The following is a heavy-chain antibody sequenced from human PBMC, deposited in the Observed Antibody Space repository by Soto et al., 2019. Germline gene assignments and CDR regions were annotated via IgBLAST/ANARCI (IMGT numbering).Heavy chain of an antibody. D-gene: IGHD3-10*01. CDR2: IWYDGSNK. V-gene: IGHV3-33*01. Sequence: QVQLVESGGGVVQPGRSLRLSCAASGFTFSSYGMHWVRQAPGKGLEWVAVIWYDGSNKYYADSVKGRFTISRDNSKNTLYLQMNSLRAEDTAVYYCARDPQGYGSGSEAPLDVWGQGTTVTVSS. CDR3: ARDPQGYGSGSEAPLDV. CDR1: GFTFSSYG. J-gene: IGHJ6*02.